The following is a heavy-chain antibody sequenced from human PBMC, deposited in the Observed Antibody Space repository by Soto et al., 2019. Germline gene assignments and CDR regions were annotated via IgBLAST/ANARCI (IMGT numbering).Heavy chain of an antibody. V-gene: IGHV4-59*01. Sequence: PSDTLSLTCPVSDASFSKYYWTWIRQSPGKGLEWIGYIYFNGNTNYNPSLKRRVTMSIDTSKKQFSLNLSSVTAADTAVYYCASVTFGGIVLAHWGQGALVTV. CDR1: DASFSKYY. J-gene: IGHJ4*02. D-gene: IGHD3-16*01. CDR3: ASVTFGGIVLAH. CDR2: IYFNGNT.